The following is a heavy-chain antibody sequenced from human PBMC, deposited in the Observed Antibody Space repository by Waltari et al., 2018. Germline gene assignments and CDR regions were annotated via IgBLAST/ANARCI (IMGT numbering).Heavy chain of an antibody. CDR1: GYPFTAYY. D-gene: IGHD6-13*01. J-gene: IGHJ3*02. CDR2: VDPEDGET. Sequence: ESQLVQPGAEVKKPGAPGKISCRASGYPFTAYYINWVQQAPGKGLEWMGRVDPEDGETIYAEKFQGRVTITADTSTDTAYMELSSLRSEDTAVYYCATDLDSSRPAGAFDIWGQGTMVTVSS. CDR3: ATDLDSSRPAGAFDI. V-gene: IGHV1-69-2*01.